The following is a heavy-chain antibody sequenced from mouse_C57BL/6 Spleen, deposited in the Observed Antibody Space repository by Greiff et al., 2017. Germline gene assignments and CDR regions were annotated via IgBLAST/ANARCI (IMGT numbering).Heavy chain of an antibody. CDR3: ARLEGSYPFAY. CDR1: GYTFTSYW. CDR2: IDPSDSYT. D-gene: IGHD1-1*02. Sequence: QVQLQQPGAELVMPGASVKLSCKASGYTFTSYWMHWVKQRPGQGLEWIGEIDPSDSYTNYNQKFKGKSTLTVDKSSSAAYMQLSSLTSEDSAVYYCARLEGSYPFAYWGQGTLVTVSA. J-gene: IGHJ3*01. V-gene: IGHV1-69*01.